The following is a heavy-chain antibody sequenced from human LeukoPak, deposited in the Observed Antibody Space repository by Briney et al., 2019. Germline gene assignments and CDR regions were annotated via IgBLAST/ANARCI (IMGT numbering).Heavy chain of an antibody. CDR1: GYTFTSYD. J-gene: IGHJ5*02. CDR2: MNPNSGNT. V-gene: IGHV1-8*01. Sequence: ASVKVSCKASGYTFTSYDINWVRQATGQGLEWMGWMNPNSGNTGYAQKFQGRVTMTRNTSISTAYMELSSLRSEDTAVYYCARPAGAGPVNWFDPWGQGTLVTVSS. CDR3: ARPAGAGPVNWFDP. D-gene: IGHD6-19*01.